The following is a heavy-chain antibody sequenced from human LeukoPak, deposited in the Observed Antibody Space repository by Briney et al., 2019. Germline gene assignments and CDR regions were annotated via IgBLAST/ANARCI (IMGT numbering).Heavy chain of an antibody. CDR1: RFTFSSYA. Sequence: PGRSLRLSCAASRFTFSSYAIHWVRQAPGKGLEWVAVISYDGSNKYYTDSVKGRFTISRDNSKNTLYLQMNSLRTEDTAVYYCARDGSSGTLGYWGQGTLVTVSS. CDR3: ARDGSSGTLGY. V-gene: IGHV3-30*04. D-gene: IGHD6-19*01. J-gene: IGHJ4*02. CDR2: ISYDGSNK.